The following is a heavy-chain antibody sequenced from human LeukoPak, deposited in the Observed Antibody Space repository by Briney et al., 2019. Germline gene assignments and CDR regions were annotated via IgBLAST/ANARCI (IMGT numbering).Heavy chain of an antibody. CDR1: GYSISSGYY. D-gene: IGHD2-8*02. Sequence: PSETLSLTCVVSGYSISSGYYWGWLRQPPGKGLEWIGTIYHSGTTYFNPSLKIRVTLSVDTSKNQFSLNLSSVTAADKAVYYCAGVLGPGYFGSWGHGTLVTVSS. CDR2: IYHSGTT. V-gene: IGHV4-38-2*01. J-gene: IGHJ4*01. CDR3: AGVLGPGYFGS.